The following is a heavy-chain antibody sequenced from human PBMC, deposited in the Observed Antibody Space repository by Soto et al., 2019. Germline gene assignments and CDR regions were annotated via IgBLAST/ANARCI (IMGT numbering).Heavy chain of an antibody. Sequence: EVRLVETGGGLIQSGGSLRLSCIASGFSISSNYMAWVRQVPGKGLEWVSIVYSGGKTFYADSVKGRFTISRDNSKNTLYLQMNSLRGEDTAVYFCSKGCSDYTCYLVKWGQGTLVTVSS. J-gene: IGHJ4*02. V-gene: IGHV3-53*02. D-gene: IGHD2-15*01. CDR2: VYSGGKT. CDR3: SKGCSDYTCYLVK. CDR1: GFSISSNY.